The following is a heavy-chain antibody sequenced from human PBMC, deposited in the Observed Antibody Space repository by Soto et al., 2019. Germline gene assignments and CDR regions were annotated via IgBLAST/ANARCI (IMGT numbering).Heavy chain of an antibody. CDR1: GFTFSTYT. CDR2: ISNNGINT. J-gene: IGHJ6*02. CDR3: AKDSSGYFYYYYGMDV. Sequence: GGSLRLSCAASGFTFSTYTMYWVRQAPGKGLEWVAAISNNGINTHYADSVKGRFTISRDNSKNTLYVQMNSLRAEDTAVYYCAKDSSGYFYYYYGMDVWGQGTTVTVSS. D-gene: IGHD3-22*01. V-gene: IGHV3-30-3*01.